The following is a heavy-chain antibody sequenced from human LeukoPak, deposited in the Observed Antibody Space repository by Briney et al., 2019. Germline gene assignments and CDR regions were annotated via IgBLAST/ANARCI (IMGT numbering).Heavy chain of an antibody. CDR1: GFTFSSYG. V-gene: IGHV3-33*01. J-gene: IGHJ4*02. CDR3: AREGPTVTTLDY. D-gene: IGHD4-17*01. Sequence: PGGSLRLSCAASGFTFSSYGMHWVRQAPGKGLEWVAVIWYDGSNKYYADTVKGRFTISRDNSKKTLYMQMNSLRAEDTAVYYCAREGPTVTTLDYWGQGTLVTVSS. CDR2: IWYDGSNK.